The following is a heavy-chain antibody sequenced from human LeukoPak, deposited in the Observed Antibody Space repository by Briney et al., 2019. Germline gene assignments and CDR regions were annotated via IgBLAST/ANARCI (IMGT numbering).Heavy chain of an antibody. J-gene: IGHJ4*02. D-gene: IGHD5-18*01. CDR1: GFTFSDYY. CDR2: ISSGGSTI. Sequence: GGSLRLSCAASGFTFSDYYLSWIRRAPGKGLEWVSYISSGGSTIYYADSVKGRFTISRDNAKNSLYLQMNSLRVEDTAVYYCVRVSSRGTPMAPVDYWGQGTLVTVSS. V-gene: IGHV3-11*01. CDR3: VRVSSRGTPMAPVDY.